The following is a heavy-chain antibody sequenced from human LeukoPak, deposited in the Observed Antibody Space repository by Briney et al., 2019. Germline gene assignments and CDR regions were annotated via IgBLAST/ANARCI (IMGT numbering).Heavy chain of an antibody. CDR2: IWYDGSNK. D-gene: IGHD5-24*01. V-gene: IGHV3-33*01. J-gene: IGHJ4*02. Sequence: GGSLRLSCAASGFTFSNYDVHWVRQAPGKGLEWVAVIWYDGSNKYYVDSVKDRFTISRDNSKNTLYLQMNSLSAEDTAVYYSARHGYNYGFDYWGQGTLVTVSS. CDR1: GFTFSNYD. CDR3: ARHGYNYGFDY.